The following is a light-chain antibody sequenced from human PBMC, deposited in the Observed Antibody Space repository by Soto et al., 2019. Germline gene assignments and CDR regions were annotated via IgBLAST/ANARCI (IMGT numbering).Light chain of an antibody. CDR1: QSISSW. V-gene: IGKV1-5*01. CDR2: DVS. J-gene: IGKJ1*01. CDR3: QQYESYWT. Sequence: EIQMTQSPSTLSASVGDRVTITCRASQSISSWLAWYQQKPGQAPRLLIYDVSSLQSGVPSRFSGSGSATEFTLTISSLQPDDFATYYCQQYESYWTFGQGTKVDIK.